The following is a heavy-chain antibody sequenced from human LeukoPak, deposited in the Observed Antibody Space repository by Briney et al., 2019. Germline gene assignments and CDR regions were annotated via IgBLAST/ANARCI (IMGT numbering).Heavy chain of an antibody. Sequence: GASVKVSCKASGGTFSSYAISWVRQAPGQGLESMGRIIPIFGIANYAQKFQGRVTITADKSTSTAYMELSSLRSEDTAVYYCATYVDTAMVDDYWGQGTLVTVSS. CDR1: GGTFSSYA. D-gene: IGHD5-18*01. CDR3: ATYVDTAMVDDY. V-gene: IGHV1-69*04. J-gene: IGHJ4*02. CDR2: IIPIFGIA.